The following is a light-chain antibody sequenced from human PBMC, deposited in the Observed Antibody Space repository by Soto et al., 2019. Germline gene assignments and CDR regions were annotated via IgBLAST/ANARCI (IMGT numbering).Light chain of an antibody. J-gene: IGKJ5*01. Sequence: EILMTHAPSTLSLSPLETLSLYSMASQGVNDYVAWHQQKPGEAPRLLIYDASNRATGIPARFSGSGSGTDFTLTISSLEPEDFAAYYCQQRSNWPITFGQGTRLEI. CDR3: QQRSNWPIT. CDR2: DAS. V-gene: IGKV3-11*01. CDR1: QGVNDY.